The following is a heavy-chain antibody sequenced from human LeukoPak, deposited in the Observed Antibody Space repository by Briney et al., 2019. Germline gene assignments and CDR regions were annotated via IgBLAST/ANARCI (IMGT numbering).Heavy chain of an antibody. CDR2: ITSEGSST. CDR3: ARHYYDILTGYGH. V-gene: IGHV3-74*01. CDR1: GFTFSSYW. D-gene: IGHD3-9*01. Sequence: GGSLRLSCAASGFTFSSYWMHWVRQVPGKGLVWVSRITSEGSSTSYADSVKGRFTISRDNSKNTLYLQMNTLRAEDTAVYYCARHYYDILTGYGHWGQGTLVTVSS. J-gene: IGHJ4*02.